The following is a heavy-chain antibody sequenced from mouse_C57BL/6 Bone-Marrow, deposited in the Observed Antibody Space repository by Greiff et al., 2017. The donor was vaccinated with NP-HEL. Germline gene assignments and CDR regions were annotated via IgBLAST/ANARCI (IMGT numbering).Heavy chain of an antibody. CDR3: ARQDRTNWDAGWFAY. D-gene: IGHD4-1*01. J-gene: IGHJ3*01. CDR2: ISGGGGNT. V-gene: IGHV5-9*01. CDR1: GFTFSSYT. Sequence: EVMLVESGGGLVKPGGSLKLSCAASGFTFSSYTMSWVRQTPEKRLEWVATISGGGGNTYYLDSVKGRFTISRDHAKNTLYLQMSSLRSEDTAVYYCARQDRTNWDAGWFAYWGKGTLVTVSA.